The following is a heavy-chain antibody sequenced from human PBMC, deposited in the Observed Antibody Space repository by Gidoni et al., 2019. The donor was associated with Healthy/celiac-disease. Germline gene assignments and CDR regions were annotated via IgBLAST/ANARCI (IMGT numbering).Heavy chain of an antibody. D-gene: IGHD3-3*01. CDR1: DGTFSRYA. Sequence: QVQLVQSGAEVKKPGSSVKVSCKASDGTFSRYAISWVRQDPGQGLECMGGIIPIFGTANYAQKFQGRVTITADKSTSTSYMELSSLRSEDTAVYYCASGGLRFLELSDWGQGTLVTVSS. J-gene: IGHJ4*02. CDR2: IIPIFGTA. CDR3: ASGGLRFLELSD. V-gene: IGHV1-69*06.